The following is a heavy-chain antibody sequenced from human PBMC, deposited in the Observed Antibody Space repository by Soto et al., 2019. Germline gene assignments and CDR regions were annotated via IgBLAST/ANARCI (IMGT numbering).Heavy chain of an antibody. Sequence: SETLSLTCAVSGGSISSSNWWSWVRQPPGKGLEWIGEIYHSGSTNYNPSLKSRVTISVDTSKNQFSLKLSSVTAADTAVYYCARPDGSGWFYFDYWGQGTLVTVSS. J-gene: IGHJ4*02. CDR1: GGSISSSNW. V-gene: IGHV4-4*02. CDR3: ARPDGSGWFYFDY. CDR2: IYHSGST. D-gene: IGHD6-19*01.